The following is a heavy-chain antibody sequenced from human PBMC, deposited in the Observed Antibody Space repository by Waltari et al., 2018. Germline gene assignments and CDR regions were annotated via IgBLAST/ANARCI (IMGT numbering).Heavy chain of an antibody. D-gene: IGHD2-21*02. Sequence: QLQLQESGPRLVRPSETLSLTCTVSGGSISSTTYYWAWIRQTPGKGLEWVGYIHYSGNTYYNPSLRSGVTISVDTSKTRFSLNLRSVPAAKTAGYYGARRVVTTGGVDYWGQGTLVTVSS. CDR1: GGSISSTTYY. CDR3: ARRVVTTGGVDY. CDR2: IHYSGNT. V-gene: IGHV4-39*07. J-gene: IGHJ4*02.